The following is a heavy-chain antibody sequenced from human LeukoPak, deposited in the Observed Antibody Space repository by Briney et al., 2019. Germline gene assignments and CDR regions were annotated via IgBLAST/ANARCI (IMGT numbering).Heavy chain of an antibody. CDR2: VYYTGDT. Sequence: PSETLSLTCIVSGDSVTSSYWSWARQPPGKGLEWIGYVYYTGDTNYNPSLKSQVTISLDMSKNQFSLRLSSVTAADTAMYYCVKTAGRDGLTPPYRGQGILVTVSS. CDR1: GDSVTSSY. CDR3: VKTAGRDGLTPPY. V-gene: IGHV4-59*02. D-gene: IGHD3-9*01. J-gene: IGHJ4*02.